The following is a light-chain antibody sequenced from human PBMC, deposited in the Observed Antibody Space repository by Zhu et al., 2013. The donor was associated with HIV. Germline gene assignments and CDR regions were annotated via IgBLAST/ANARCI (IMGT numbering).Light chain of an antibody. CDR1: QSISSSY. V-gene: IGKV3D-20*02. J-gene: IGKJ2*01. CDR2: GAS. CDR3: QHRSEGPPYT. Sequence: EIVLTQSPGTLSLSPGDRATLSCRASQSISSSYLAWYQHKPGQAPRLLIYGASSRATGIPDRFSGSGSGTDFTLTISSLEPEDVAVYFCQHRSEGPPYTFGPGTKLEIK.